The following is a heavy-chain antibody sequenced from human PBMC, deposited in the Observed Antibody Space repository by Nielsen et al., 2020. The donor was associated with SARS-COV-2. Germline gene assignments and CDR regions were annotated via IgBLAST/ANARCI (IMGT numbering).Heavy chain of an antibody. CDR3: AKSVLYGSGSYYTD. CDR1: GFTFSSYA. Sequence: GGSLRLSCAASGFTFSSYAMSWVRQAPGKGLEWVSVLSGRGTSTYYADSVKGRFTVSRDNSKNTLYLEMNSLRAEDTAVYYCAKSVLYGSGSYYTDWGQGTLVTVSS. CDR2: LSGRGTST. D-gene: IGHD3-10*01. V-gene: IGHV3-23*01. J-gene: IGHJ4*02.